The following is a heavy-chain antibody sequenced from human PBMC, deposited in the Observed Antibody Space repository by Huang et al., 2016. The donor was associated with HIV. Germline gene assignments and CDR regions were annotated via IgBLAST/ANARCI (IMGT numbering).Heavy chain of an antibody. D-gene: IGHD3-10*01. CDR3: ARLPGSITMIRGVITDPY. Sequence: QLQLQESGPGLVKPSETLSLTCTVSGGSIRSDNYYWGWIRQPPGKGLEWIGSIYYMGSTYHNPSLKRRVTITVDTSKNHCSLRMRSGTAADTAVYYCARLPGSITMIRGVITDPYWGQGTLVTVSS. CDR1: GGSIRSDNYY. V-gene: IGHV4-39*02. J-gene: IGHJ4*02. CDR2: IYYMGST.